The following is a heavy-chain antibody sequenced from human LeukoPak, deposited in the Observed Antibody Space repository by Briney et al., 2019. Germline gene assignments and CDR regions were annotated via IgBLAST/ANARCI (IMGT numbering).Heavy chain of an antibody. CDR2: ISGSGGST. CDR1: GFSFSSYV. D-gene: IGHD2-15*01. J-gene: IGHJ4*02. Sequence: GGSLRLSCAASGFSFSSYVMSWVRQAPGKGLEWVSAISGSGGSTYFADSVKGRFTISRDNSKNTLYLQMNSLRAEDTAVYYCAKGTRYGSLASFDYWGQGTLVTVSS. CDR3: AKGTRYGSLASFDY. V-gene: IGHV3-23*01.